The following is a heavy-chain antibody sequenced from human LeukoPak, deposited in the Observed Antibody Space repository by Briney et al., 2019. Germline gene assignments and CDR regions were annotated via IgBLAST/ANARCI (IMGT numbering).Heavy chain of an antibody. Sequence: PGGSLRLSCAAPGFTFSDYYMSWIRQAPGKGLEWVSYISSSGSTIYYADSVKGRFTISRDNAKNSPYLQMNSLRAEDTAVYYCARFYGSGTPWYYGMDVWGQGTTVTVSS. CDR3: ARFYGSGTPWYYGMDV. V-gene: IGHV3-11*01. D-gene: IGHD3-10*01. CDR1: GFTFSDYY. J-gene: IGHJ6*02. CDR2: ISSSGSTI.